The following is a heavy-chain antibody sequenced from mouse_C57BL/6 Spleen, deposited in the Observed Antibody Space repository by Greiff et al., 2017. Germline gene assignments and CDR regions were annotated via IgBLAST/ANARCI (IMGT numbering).Heavy chain of an antibody. CDR2: INPNNGGT. J-gene: IGHJ1*03. CDR3: ARVEIYYGNWYFDV. CDR1: GYTFTDYY. V-gene: IGHV1-26*01. D-gene: IGHD2-1*01. Sequence: VQLQQSGPELVKPGASVKISCKASGYTFTDYYMNWVKQSHGKSLEWIGDINPNNGGTSYNQKFKGKATLTVDKSSSTAYMELRSLTSEDSAVYYCARVEIYYGNWYFDVWGTGTTVTVSS.